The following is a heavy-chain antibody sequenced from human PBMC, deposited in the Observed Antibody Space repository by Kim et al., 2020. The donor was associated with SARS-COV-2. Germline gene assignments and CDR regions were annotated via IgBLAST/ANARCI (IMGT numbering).Heavy chain of an antibody. J-gene: IGHJ4*02. CDR3: ARAGGSGSYSNFDY. D-gene: IGHD3-10*01. V-gene: IGHV4-30-2*01. CDR1: GGSISSGGYS. Sequence: SETLSLTCAVSGGSISSGGYSWSWIRQPPGKGLEWIGYIYHSGSTYYNPSLKSRVTISVDRSKNQFSLKLSSVTAADTAVYYCARAGGSGSYSNFDYWGQGTLVTVSS. CDR2: IYHSGST.